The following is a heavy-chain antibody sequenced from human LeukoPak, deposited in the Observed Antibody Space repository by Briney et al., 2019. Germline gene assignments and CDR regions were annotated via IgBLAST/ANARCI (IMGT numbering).Heavy chain of an antibody. CDR1: GFTFSSYG. V-gene: IGHV3-30*02. CDR3: ARSGGASYDSSGSLDYYYYMDV. D-gene: IGHD3-22*01. Sequence: GGSLRLSCAASGFTFSSYGMHWVRQAPGKGLEWVAFIRFDGSNTYYADSVKGRFTISRDNAKNSLYLQMNSLRAEDTAVYYCARSGGASYDSSGSLDYYYYMDVWGKGTTVTVSS. J-gene: IGHJ6*03. CDR2: IRFDGSNT.